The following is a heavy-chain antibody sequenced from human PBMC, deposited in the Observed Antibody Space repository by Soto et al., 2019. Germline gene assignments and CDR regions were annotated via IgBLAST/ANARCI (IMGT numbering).Heavy chain of an antibody. J-gene: IGHJ6*02. CDR2: ISGSGGST. Sequence: GGSLRLSCAASGFTFSSYAMSWVRQAPGKGLEWVSAISGSGGSTYYADSVKGRFTISRDNSKNTLYLQMNSLRAEDTAVYYCAKMGFGDGTGYYYGMDVWGQGTTVTAP. CDR1: GFTFSSYA. CDR3: AKMGFGDGTGYYYGMDV. D-gene: IGHD3-10*01. V-gene: IGHV3-23*01.